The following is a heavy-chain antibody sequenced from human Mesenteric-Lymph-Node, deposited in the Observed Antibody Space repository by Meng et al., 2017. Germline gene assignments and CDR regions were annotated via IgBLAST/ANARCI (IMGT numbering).Heavy chain of an antibody. CDR2: MNPNRGTT. J-gene: IGHJ4*02. Sequence: QVQLGKSGAEVKKPGASVKVSCKASGYTFTSYDINWVRQGTGQGLEWMGWMNPNRGTTGYAQKFQGRVTMTRNISKSTAYMDLSSLRSEDTAVYYCATGVADFEYWGQGTLVTVSS. V-gene: IGHV1-8*01. CDR3: ATGVADFEY. D-gene: IGHD6-19*01. CDR1: GYTFTSYD.